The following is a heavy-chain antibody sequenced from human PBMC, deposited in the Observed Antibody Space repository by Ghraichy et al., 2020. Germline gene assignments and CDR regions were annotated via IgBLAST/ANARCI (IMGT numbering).Heavy chain of an antibody. J-gene: IGHJ4*02. CDR2: INHSGSA. D-gene: IGHD3-22*01. V-gene: IGHV4-34*01. CDR3: ARDSYRGSGYYYL. CDR1: GGSFSYYY. Sequence: SETLSLTCVVSGGSFSYYYWSWIRQSPGRGLEWVGKINHSGSAYYNPSLKSRLTLSVDASSKQISLNLTSVTVADTAVYYCARDSYRGSGYYYLWGQGTLVTVSS.